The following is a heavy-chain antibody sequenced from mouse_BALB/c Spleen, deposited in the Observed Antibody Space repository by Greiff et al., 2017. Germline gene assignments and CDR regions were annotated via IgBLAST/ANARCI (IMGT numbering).Heavy chain of an antibody. CDR3: TRSEWLRRGMDY. J-gene: IGHJ4*01. D-gene: IGHD2-2*01. V-gene: IGHV1S81*02. CDR2: INPSNGGT. Sequence: QVQLQQSGAELVKPGASVKLSCKASGYTFTSYYMYWVKQRPGQALEWIGEINPSNGGTNFNEKFKSKATLTVDKSSSTAYMQLSSLTSEDSAVYYCTRSEWLRRGMDYWGQGTSVTVSS. CDR1: GYTFTSYY.